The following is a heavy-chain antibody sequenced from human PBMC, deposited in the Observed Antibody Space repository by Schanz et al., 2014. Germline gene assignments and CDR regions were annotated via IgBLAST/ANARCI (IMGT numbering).Heavy chain of an antibody. CDR1: GGSIRTYF. CDR2: IYYSGST. Sequence: QVQLQESGPGLVKPSETLSLTCSVSGGSIRTYFWAWIRQPPGKGLEWIGFIYYSGSTNYNPSLKSRVTIQVDMPKTQSPLNLTSVTAADTGVYYCARQYSGWSRFDPWGQGIRVTVSS. CDR3: ARQYSGWSRFDP. J-gene: IGHJ5*02. V-gene: IGHV4-59*08. D-gene: IGHD6-19*01.